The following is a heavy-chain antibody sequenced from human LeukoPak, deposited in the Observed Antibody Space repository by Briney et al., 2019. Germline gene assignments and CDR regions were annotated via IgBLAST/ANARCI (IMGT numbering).Heavy chain of an antibody. CDR1: GFTFSSYS. Sequence: KPGGSLRLSCAASGFTFSSYSMNWVRQAPGKGLEWVSSISSSSSYIYYADSVKGRFTISRDNAKNSLYLQMNSLRAEDTAVYYCARDQPEAYYYYYYGMDVWGQGTTVTVSS. V-gene: IGHV3-21*01. J-gene: IGHJ6*02. CDR3: ARDQPEAYYYYYYGMDV. CDR2: ISSSSSYI.